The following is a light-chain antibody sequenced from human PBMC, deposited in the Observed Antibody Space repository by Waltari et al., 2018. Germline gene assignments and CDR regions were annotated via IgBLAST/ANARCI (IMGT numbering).Light chain of an antibody. CDR3: QSYDNTSGSI. Sequence: QSGLTQPPSVSGAPGQRVTISCTGSSSNIGAGYDVHWYQLFPGTAPKPLLYGNGNRPSGVPDRFSGSKSGTSASLAITGLQAEDEADYYCQSYDNTSGSIFGGGTKLTVL. V-gene: IGLV1-40*01. J-gene: IGLJ2*01. CDR1: SSNIGAGYD. CDR2: GNG.